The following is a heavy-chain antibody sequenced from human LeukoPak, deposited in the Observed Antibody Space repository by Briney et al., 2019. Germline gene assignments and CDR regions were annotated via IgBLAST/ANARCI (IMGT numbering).Heavy chain of an antibody. Sequence: EGSLRLSCAASGFTFSSYAMSWVRQAPGKGLEWVSAISGSGGSTYYADSVKGRFTISRDNSKNTLYLQMNSLRAEDTAVYYCAKEGRYNWNDGVSGYFDYWGQGTLVTVSS. CDR1: GFTFSSYA. V-gene: IGHV3-23*01. D-gene: IGHD1-20*01. CDR2: ISGSGGST. CDR3: AKEGRYNWNDGVSGYFDY. J-gene: IGHJ4*02.